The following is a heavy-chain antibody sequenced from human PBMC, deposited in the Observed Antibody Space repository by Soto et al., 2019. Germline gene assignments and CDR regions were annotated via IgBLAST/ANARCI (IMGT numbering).Heavy chain of an antibody. Sequence: PGGSLRLSCAASGFTFSSYSMNWVRQAPGKGLEWVSSISSSSSYIYYADSAKGRFTISRDNAKNSLYLQMNSLRAEDTAVYYYARSRGYSYGYSDYWGQGTLVTVSS. V-gene: IGHV3-21*01. J-gene: IGHJ4*02. CDR3: ARSRGYSYGYSDY. CDR2: ISSSSSYI. D-gene: IGHD5-18*01. CDR1: GFTFSSYS.